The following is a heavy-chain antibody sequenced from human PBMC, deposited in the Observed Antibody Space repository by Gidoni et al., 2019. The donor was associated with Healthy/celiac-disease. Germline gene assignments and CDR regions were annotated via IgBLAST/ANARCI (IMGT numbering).Heavy chain of an antibody. CDR2: IRSKANSYAT. Sequence: EVQLVESGGGLVQPGGSLKLSCAASGFTFSGSAMHWVRQASGKGLEWVGRIRSKANSYATAYAASVKGRFTISRDDSKNTAYLQMNSLKTEVTAVYYCTRHGSVRRGTGYYYGMDVWGQGTTVTVSS. CDR1: GFTFSGSA. V-gene: IGHV3-73*02. D-gene: IGHD3-16*01. J-gene: IGHJ6*02. CDR3: TRHGSVRRGTGYYYGMDV.